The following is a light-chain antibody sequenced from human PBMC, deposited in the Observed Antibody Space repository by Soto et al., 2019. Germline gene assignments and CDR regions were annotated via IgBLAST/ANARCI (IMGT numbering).Light chain of an antibody. Sequence: ESVLTQSPGTLSLSPGEKATLSCRSSPSVNSNYLAWYQQRPGQAPRLLIYGVSSRATGIPDRFSGSGSGTDFTLTISRLEPEDFAVYYCQQYASTPITFGQGTRLEIK. CDR2: GVS. J-gene: IGKJ5*01. V-gene: IGKV3-20*01. CDR1: PSVNSNY. CDR3: QQYASTPIT.